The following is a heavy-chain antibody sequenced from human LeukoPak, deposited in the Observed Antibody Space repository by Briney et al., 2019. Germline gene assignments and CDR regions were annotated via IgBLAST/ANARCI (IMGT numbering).Heavy chain of an antibody. CDR2: INPKSGGT. CDR1: GYTFSAYY. CDR3: AGDQDSYGYGVDY. J-gene: IGHJ4*02. Sequence: ASVKVSCKASGYTFSAYYMHRVRHAPGPRLERMRWINPKSGGTNYAQKFQGRVTMTRDTSISTVYMELSRLTSADTAVYYCAGDQDSYGYGVDYWGQGSLVTVTS. D-gene: IGHD5-18*01. V-gene: IGHV1-2*02.